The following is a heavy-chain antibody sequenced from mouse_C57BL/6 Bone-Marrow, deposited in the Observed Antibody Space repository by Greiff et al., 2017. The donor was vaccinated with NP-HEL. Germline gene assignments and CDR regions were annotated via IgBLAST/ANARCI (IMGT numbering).Heavy chain of an antibody. CDR1: GYTFTSYW. D-gene: IGHD2-4*01. J-gene: IGHJ3*01. Sequence: VQLQQSGAELVKPGASVKLSCKASGYTFTSYWMHWVKQRPGLGLEWIGMIHPNSGSTNYNEKFKSKATLTVDKSSSTAYMQLSSLTSEDSAVYYCSYDYDFSWFAYWGQGTLVTVSA. CDR2: IHPNSGST. CDR3: SYDYDFSWFAY. V-gene: IGHV1-64*01.